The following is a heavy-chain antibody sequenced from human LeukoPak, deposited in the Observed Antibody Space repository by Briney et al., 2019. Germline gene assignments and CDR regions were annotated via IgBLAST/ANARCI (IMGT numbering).Heavy chain of an antibody. V-gene: IGHV3-23*01. CDR1: RFTFSSYA. Sequence: GGSLRLSCAASRFTFSSYAMSWVRQAPGKGLEWVSAISGSGGSTYYADSVKGRFIISRDNSKNTLYLQMSSLRAEDTAVYYCANTKNYYDSSGYYHRPGDAFDIWGQGTMVTVSS. CDR3: ANTKNYYDSSGYYHRPGDAFDI. D-gene: IGHD3-22*01. J-gene: IGHJ3*02. CDR2: ISGSGGST.